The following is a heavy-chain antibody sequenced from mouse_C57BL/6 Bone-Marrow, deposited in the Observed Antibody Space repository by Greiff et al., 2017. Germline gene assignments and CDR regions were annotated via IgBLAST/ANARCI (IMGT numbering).Heavy chain of an antibody. V-gene: IGHV5-2*01. CDR2: INSDGGST. CDR3: PRQTIVTTMDY. Sequence: EVKLVESGGGLVQPGESLKLSCESNEYEFPSHDMSWVRKTPEKRLELVAAINSDGGSTYYPDTMERRFIISRDNTKQPLYLQMSSLRSEDTALYYYPRQTIVTTMDYWGQGPSVTVSS. J-gene: IGHJ4*01. D-gene: IGHD2-5*01. CDR1: EYEFPSHD.